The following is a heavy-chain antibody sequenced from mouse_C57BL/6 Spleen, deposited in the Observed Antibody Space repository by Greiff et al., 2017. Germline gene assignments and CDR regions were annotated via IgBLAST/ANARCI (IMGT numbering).Heavy chain of an antibody. J-gene: IGHJ4*01. V-gene: IGHV1-76*01. CDR1: GYTFTDYY. CDR3: ARGDDGYYFYAMDY. Sequence: VQRVESGAELVRPGASVKLSCKASGYTFTDYYINWVKQRPGQGLEWIARIYPGSGNTYYNEKFKGKATLTAEKSSSTAYMQLSSLTSEDSAVYFCARGDDGYYFYAMDYWGQGTSVTVSS. CDR2: IYPGSGNT. D-gene: IGHD2-3*01.